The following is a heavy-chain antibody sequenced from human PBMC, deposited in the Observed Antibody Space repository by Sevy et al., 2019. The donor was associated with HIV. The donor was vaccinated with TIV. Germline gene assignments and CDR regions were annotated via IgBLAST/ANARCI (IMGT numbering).Heavy chain of an antibody. CDR2: VTSSSSFI. CDR1: GFTFRSYS. Sequence: GGSLRLSCAASGFTFRSYSMNWVRPAPVRGLEWVSSVTSSSSFIIYADSVKGRFTISRDNAKNSLFLQMNSLRAEDTAVYYCARPTSGLSESEPLDNARFYGMDVWGQGTTVTVSS. D-gene: IGHD1-20*01. J-gene: IGHJ6*02. CDR3: ARPTSGLSESEPLDNARFYGMDV. V-gene: IGHV3-21*01.